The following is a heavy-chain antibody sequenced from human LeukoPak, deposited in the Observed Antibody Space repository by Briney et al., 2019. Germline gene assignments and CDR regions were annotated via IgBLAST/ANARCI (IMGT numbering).Heavy chain of an antibody. Sequence: GGSLRLSCAASGFTFSNYWMSWVRQAPGRGLEWVANTNRDGSQVYYVDSVKGRFTVSRDNTKNSLYLQMSSLRDEDTAVYYCVRCDMIGSVDYWGQGTLVTVSS. J-gene: IGHJ4*02. D-gene: IGHD2-21*02. CDR3: VRCDMIGSVDY. V-gene: IGHV3-7*01. CDR2: TNRDGSQV. CDR1: GFTFSNYW.